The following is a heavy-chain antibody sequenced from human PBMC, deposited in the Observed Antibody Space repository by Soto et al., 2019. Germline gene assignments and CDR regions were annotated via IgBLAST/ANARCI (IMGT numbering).Heavy chain of an antibody. V-gene: IGHV4-34*01. D-gene: IGHD3-22*01. CDR2: INHSGST. CDR1: GGSFSGYY. Sequence: SETLSLTCAVYGGSFSGYYWSWIRQPPGKGLEWIGEINHSGSTNYNPSLKSRVTISVDTSKNQFSLKLSSVTAADTAVYYCARALTYYYDSSGYYRSYSMDVWGQGTTVTVSS. J-gene: IGHJ6*02. CDR3: ARALTYYYDSSGYYRSYSMDV.